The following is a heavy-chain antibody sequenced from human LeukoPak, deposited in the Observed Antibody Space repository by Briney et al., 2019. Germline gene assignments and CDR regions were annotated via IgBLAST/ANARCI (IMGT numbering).Heavy chain of an antibody. V-gene: IGHV1-46*03. CDR3: CRNVASGLDY. CDR2: IKPSAGST. J-gene: IGHJ4*02. D-gene: IGHD3-10*01. CDR1: GYTFTSYY. Sequence: ASVKVSCKASGYTFTSYYIHSVRQAPGQGLEWMGVIKPSAGSTIYARKFQGRVTVTGDTSTSTVYMELSSLRTDDTAVYYCCRNVASGLDYWGQGTLVTVSS.